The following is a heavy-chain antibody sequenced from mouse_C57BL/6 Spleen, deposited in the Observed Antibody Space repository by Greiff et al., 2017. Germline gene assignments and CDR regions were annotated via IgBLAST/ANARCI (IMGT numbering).Heavy chain of an antibody. J-gene: IGHJ4*01. D-gene: IGHD2-5*01. V-gene: IGHV1-81*01. CDR1: GYTFTSYG. CDR3: ARLFDYSNYEDAMDY. Sequence: QVQLKQSGAELARPGASVKLSCKASGYTFTSYGISWVKQRTGQGLEWIGEIYPRSGNTYYNEKFKGKATLTADKSSSTAYMVLRSLTSEDTAVYFCARLFDYSNYEDAMDYWGQGTSVTVSS. CDR2: IYPRSGNT.